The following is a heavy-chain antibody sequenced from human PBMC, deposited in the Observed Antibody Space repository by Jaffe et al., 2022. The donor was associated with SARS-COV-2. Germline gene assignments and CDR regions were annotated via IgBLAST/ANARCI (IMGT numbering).Heavy chain of an antibody. J-gene: IGHJ6*02. V-gene: IGHV3-33*01. CDR3: ARDGNYDFWSGYRPLYYYGMDV. CDR2: IWYDGSNK. D-gene: IGHD3-3*01. Sequence: QVQLVESGGGVVQPGRSLRLSCAASGFTFSSYGMHWVRQAPGKGLEWVAVIWYDGSNKYYADSVKGRFTISRDNSKNTLYLQMNSLRAEDTAVYYCARDGNYDFWSGYRPLYYYGMDVWGQGTTVTVSS. CDR1: GFTFSSYG.